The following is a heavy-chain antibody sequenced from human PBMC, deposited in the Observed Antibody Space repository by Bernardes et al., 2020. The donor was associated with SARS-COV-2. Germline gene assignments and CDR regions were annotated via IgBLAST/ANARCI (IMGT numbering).Heavy chain of an antibody. V-gene: IGHV4-39*01. J-gene: IGHJ4*02. D-gene: IGHD5-18*01. CDR3: ATPRGYSYGPLDY. Sequence: SETLSLTCTVSGGSISSSSYYWGWIRQPPGKGLEWIGSIYYSGNTYYNPSLKSRVTISVDTSKNQFSLKLSSVTAADTAVYYCATPRGYSYGPLDYWGQGTLVTVSS. CDR2: IYYSGNT. CDR1: GGSISSSSYY.